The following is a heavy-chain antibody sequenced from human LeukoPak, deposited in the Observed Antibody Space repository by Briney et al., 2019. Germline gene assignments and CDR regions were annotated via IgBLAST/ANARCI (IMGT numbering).Heavy chain of an antibody. J-gene: IGHJ4*02. CDR2: ISWNSGSL. D-gene: IGHD3-10*01. CDR3: AKLLWFGAYYFDY. V-gene: IGHV3-9*01. Sequence: GGSLRLSCTASGFTFEDYAMHWVRQAPGKGLEWVSAISWNSGSLGYADSVKGRIIISRDNAKNAMYLQMNSLRAEDTAVYYCAKLLWFGAYYFDYWGQGTLVTVSS. CDR1: GFTFEDYA.